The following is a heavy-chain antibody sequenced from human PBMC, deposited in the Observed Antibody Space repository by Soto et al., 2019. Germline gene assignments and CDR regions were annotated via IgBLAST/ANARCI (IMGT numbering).Heavy chain of an antibody. J-gene: IGHJ6*02. V-gene: IGHV6-1*01. CDR1: GDSVSSNSAA. D-gene: IGHD5-12*01. CDR2: TYYRSKWYN. CDR3: ARAANQRKSGYPHYHYCGMDV. Sequence: PSQTLSLTCAISGDSVSSNSAAWNWIRQSPSRGLEWLGRTYYRSKWYNDYAVSVKSRITINPDTSKNQFSLQLNSVTPEDTAVYYCARAANQRKSGYPHYHYCGMDVWGPGITVTVSS.